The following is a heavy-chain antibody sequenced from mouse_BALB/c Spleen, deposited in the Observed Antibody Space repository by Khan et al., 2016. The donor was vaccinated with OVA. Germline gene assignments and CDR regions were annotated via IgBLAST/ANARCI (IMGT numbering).Heavy chain of an antibody. Sequence: EVQLVETGGDLMKPGGSLKLSCAASGFTFSAYSMSWVRQTPDKRLEWVATINSDGYYTYYPDNVQGRFTISRNNAKNTLSLQMSSLKSEDTAIYYCASHLTGSFAYWGQGTLVTVSA. V-gene: IGHV5-6*01. D-gene: IGHD4-1*01. J-gene: IGHJ3*01. CDR2: INSDGYYT. CDR1: GFTFSAYS. CDR3: ASHLTGSFAY.